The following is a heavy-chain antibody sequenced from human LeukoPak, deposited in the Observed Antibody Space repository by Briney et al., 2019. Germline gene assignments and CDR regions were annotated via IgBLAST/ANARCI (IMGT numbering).Heavy chain of an antibody. CDR2: IRAYNGNT. CDR3: ARATLYGDIYYYYGMDV. D-gene: IGHD4-17*01. J-gene: IGHJ6*02. CDR1: GYTFTSYG. V-gene: IGHV1-18*01. Sequence: ASVKVSCKAAGYTFTSYGISWVRQAPGQGLEWMGWIRAYNGNTNYAQKLQGRVTMTTDTSTSTAYMELRSLRSDDTAVYYCARATLYGDIYYYYGMDVWGQGTTVTVSS.